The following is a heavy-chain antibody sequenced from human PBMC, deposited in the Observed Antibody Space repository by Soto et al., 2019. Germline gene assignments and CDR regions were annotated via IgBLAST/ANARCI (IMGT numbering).Heavy chain of an antibody. J-gene: IGHJ6*02. CDR2: IIPIFGTA. V-gene: IGHV1-69*01. CDR1: GGTFSSYA. CDR3: ARVVGQQLVRYYYYYGMDV. D-gene: IGHD6-13*01. Sequence: QVQLVQSGAEVKKPGSSVKVSCKASGGTFSSYAISWVRQAPGQGLEWMGGIIPIFGTANYAQKFQVRVTITADESTSTAYIELSSLRSEDTAVYYCARVVGQQLVRYYYYYGMDVWGQGTTVTVSS.